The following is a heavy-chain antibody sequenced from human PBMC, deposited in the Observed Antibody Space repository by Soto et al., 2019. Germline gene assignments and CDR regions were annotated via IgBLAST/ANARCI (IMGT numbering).Heavy chain of an antibody. CDR3: AKDPILTTPPSFDP. CDR2: ISGRGDAT. J-gene: IGHJ5*02. CDR1: GFSFSRYL. D-gene: IGHD3-9*01. Sequence: GSLRLSCAASGFSFSRYLMTWVRQTPGQGLEWVSSISGRGDATYYADSVKGRFTISRDNSKNTLFLQMNSLGADDTAVYYCAKDPILTTPPSFDPWXQGTLVTVSS. V-gene: IGHV3-23*01.